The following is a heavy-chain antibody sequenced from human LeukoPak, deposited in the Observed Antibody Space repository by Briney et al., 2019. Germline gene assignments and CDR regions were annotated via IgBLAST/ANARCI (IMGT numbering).Heavy chain of an antibody. Sequence: ASVKVYCKASGGTFSSYAISWVRQAPGQGLEWMGGIIPIFGTANYAQKFQGRATITADESTSTAYMELSSLRSEDTAVYYCARAGAAAGAMSWFDPWGQGTLVTVSS. J-gene: IGHJ5*02. CDR1: GGTFSSYA. D-gene: IGHD6-13*01. CDR3: ARAGAAAGAMSWFDP. V-gene: IGHV1-69*13. CDR2: IIPIFGTA.